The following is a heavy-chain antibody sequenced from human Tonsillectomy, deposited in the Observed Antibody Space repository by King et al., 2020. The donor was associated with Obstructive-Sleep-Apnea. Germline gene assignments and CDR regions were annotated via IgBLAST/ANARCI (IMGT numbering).Heavy chain of an antibody. D-gene: IGHD3-22*01. J-gene: IGHJ4*02. CDR1: EYSFTAYY. CDR3: AFSDYESSGPFDY. V-gene: IGHV1-2*02. Sequence: HVQLVESGAEVKKPGASMKVSCKASEYSFTAYYIHWVRQAPGQGLEWMGWINPNSGGTNYAQKFQGRVTMTRDTSISTAYMELSRLKSDDTSVYYCAFSDYESSGPFDYWGQGTLVTVSS. CDR2: INPNSGGT.